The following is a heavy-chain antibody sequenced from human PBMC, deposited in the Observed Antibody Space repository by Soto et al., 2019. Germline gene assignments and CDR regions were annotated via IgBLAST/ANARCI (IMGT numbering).Heavy chain of an antibody. CDR2: IYYTGSS. V-gene: IGHV4-61*01. D-gene: IGHD5-12*01. CDR1: GGSVSSGNYY. Sequence: ETLSLTCTVSGGSVSSGNYYWSWFRQTPGKGLEWIGFIYYTGSSSYNPSLKSRVTMSLDKSNNQFSLKLTSVTAADTAVYYCARAYGGYADYWGQGALVTVSS. J-gene: IGHJ4*02. CDR3: ARAYGGYADY.